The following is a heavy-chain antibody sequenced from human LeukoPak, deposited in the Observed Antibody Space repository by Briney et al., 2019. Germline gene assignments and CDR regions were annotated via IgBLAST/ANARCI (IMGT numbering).Heavy chain of an antibody. CDR1: GYTFTGYY. V-gene: IGHV1-2*02. Sequence: ASVKVSCKASGYTFTGYYMHWVRQAPGQGLEWLGWLNPNTGGTNYAQKFQGRVTMTRDTSITTAYMDLSSLGSDDTAIYYCARQYGDDRYNWFDPWGQGTLVTVSS. CDR2: LNPNTGGT. J-gene: IGHJ5*02. CDR3: ARQYGDDRYNWFDP. D-gene: IGHD4-17*01.